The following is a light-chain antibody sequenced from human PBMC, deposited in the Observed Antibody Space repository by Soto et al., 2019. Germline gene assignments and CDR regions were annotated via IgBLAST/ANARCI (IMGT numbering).Light chain of an antibody. CDR3: QQYYSYPRT. Sequence: DMQMTQSPSTVSSSVVDIVAMACRASQSISNWLAWYQQKPGKAPKLLIYKASSLESGVSSRFSGSGSGTEFTLTISSLQSEDFAVYYCQQYYSYPRTFGQGTKVDI. CDR2: KAS. J-gene: IGKJ1*01. V-gene: IGKV1-5*03. CDR1: QSISNW.